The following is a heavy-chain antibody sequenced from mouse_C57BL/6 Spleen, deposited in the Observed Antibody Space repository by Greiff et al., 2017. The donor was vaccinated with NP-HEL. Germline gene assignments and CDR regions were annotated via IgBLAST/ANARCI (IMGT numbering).Heavy chain of an antibody. J-gene: IGHJ4*01. CDR3: VRHSSNQHAMDD. D-gene: IGHD2-5*01. V-gene: IGHV10-1*01. CDR2: IRSKSNNYAT. Sequence: EVKLMESGGGLVQPKGSLKLSCAASGFSFNTYAMNWVRQAPGKGLEWVARIRSKSNNYATYYADSVKDRFTISRDDSESMLYLQMNNLKTEDTAMYYCVRHSSNQHAMDDWGQGTSVTVSS. CDR1: GFSFNTYA.